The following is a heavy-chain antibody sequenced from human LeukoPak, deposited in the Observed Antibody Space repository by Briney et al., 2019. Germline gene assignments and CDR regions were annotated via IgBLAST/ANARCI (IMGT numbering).Heavy chain of an antibody. D-gene: IGHD6-13*01. CDR1: GYSFTSYW. CDR3: ASQYSTTWYANYYYFGMDV. J-gene: IGHJ6*02. Sequence: GESLKISCKASGYSFTSYWIGWVRQMPGKGPEWMGIIYPGDSDTRYSPSFQGQVTISADKSISTAYLQWSSLKASDTAMYYCASQYSTTWYANYYYFGMDVWGQGTTVTISS. V-gene: IGHV5-51*01. CDR2: IYPGDSDT.